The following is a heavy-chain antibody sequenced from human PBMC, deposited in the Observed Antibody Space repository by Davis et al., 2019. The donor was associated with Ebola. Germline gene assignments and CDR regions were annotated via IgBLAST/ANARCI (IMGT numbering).Heavy chain of an antibody. D-gene: IGHD2-15*01. J-gene: IGHJ4*02. CDR1: GYTFTGYD. CDR3: TRVQRPLVVLAAGVY. V-gene: IGHV1-8*01. CDR2: MNPNSGNT. Sequence: ASVKVSCKASGYTFTGYDINWVRQATGQGLEWMGWMNPNSGNTGYAQKFQGRLTITADESTATAYMDLSNLRSEDTAVYYCTRVQRPLVVLAAGVYWGQGTLVTVSS.